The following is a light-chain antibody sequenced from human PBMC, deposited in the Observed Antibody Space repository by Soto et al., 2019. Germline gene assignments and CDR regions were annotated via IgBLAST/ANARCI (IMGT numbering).Light chain of an antibody. V-gene: IGLV2-11*01. CDR2: DVS. CDR3: CSYAGSYTWV. J-gene: IGLJ3*02. Sequence: QSALTQPRSVSGSPGQSVTISCTGTSNDVGRYNYVSWYQQHPGKAPKLMIYDVSKRPSGVPDRFSGSKSGNTASLTISGLQAEDEADYYCCSYAGSYTWVFGGGTKLTVL. CDR1: SNDVGRYNY.